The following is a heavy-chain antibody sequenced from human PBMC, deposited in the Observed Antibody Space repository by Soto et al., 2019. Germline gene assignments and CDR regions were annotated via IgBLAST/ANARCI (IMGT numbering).Heavy chain of an antibody. D-gene: IGHD3-3*01. CDR1: GYTFTSYG. J-gene: IGHJ6*02. CDR2: ISAYNGNT. Sequence: QVQLVQSGAEVKKPGASVKVSCKASGYTFTSYGISWVRQAPGQGLEWMGWISAYNGNTNYAQNLQGRDTMTTDTTTSTAYMELRSLRSDDTAVYYCAREINARDYDFWGGPIYYYYGMDVWGQGTTVTVSS. CDR3: AREINARDYDFWGGPIYYYYGMDV. V-gene: IGHV1-18*04.